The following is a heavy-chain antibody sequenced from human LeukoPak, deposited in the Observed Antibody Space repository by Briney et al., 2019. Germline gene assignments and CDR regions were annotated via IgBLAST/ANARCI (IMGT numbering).Heavy chain of an antibody. J-gene: IGHJ4*02. D-gene: IGHD1-26*01. CDR2: ISGSGGSK. V-gene: IGHV3-23*01. Sequence: GGSLRLSCAASGFTFSNYAMTWVRQAPGKGLEWVSAISGSGGSKSYVDSVEARFSISRDNSKNTLFLQMNSLRAEDTAVHYCARDGNDFANDYWGQGTLVTVSS. CDR3: ARDGNDFANDY. CDR1: GFTFSNYA.